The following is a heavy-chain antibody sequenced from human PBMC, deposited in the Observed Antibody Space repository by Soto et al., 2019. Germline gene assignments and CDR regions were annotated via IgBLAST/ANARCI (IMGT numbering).Heavy chain of an antibody. CDR1: GFTFSSHA. J-gene: IGHJ4*02. CDR3: AKELQFSGWLSAQTFDY. V-gene: IGHV3-23*01. D-gene: IGHD6-19*01. Sequence: EVQLLESGGGLVQPGGSLRLSCAVSGFTFSSHAMSWVRQAPGKGLECVSSITGSGDSTYYADSVKGRFTISRDKSKSTLYLQMNSLRAEDPAVYYCAKELQFSGWLSAQTFDYWGQGTQVTVSS. CDR2: ITGSGDST.